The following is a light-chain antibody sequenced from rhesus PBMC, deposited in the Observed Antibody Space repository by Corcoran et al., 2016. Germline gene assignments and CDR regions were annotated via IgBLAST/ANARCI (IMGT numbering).Light chain of an antibody. CDR1: QSISSW. J-gene: IGKJ4*01. Sequence: DIQMTQSPSSLSASVGDTVTITCRASQSISSWLAWYQHKPGKAPKLLIYKASILQSGVPSRFSGSGSGTDFTLTISSLQSEDFATYPCRQYGSSPLTFGGETKVELK. CDR2: KAS. CDR3: RQYGSSPLT. V-gene: IGKV1-22*01.